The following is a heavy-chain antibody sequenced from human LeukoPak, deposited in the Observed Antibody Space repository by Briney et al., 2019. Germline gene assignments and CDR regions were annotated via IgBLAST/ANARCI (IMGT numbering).Heavy chain of an antibody. D-gene: IGHD5-12*01. V-gene: IGHV3-53*01. CDR2: IYSGGST. J-gene: IGHJ6*02. CDR3: ASLSGYGSYGMDV. Sequence: PGGSLRLSCAASGFTVSSNYMSWVRQAPGKGLEWVSVIYSGGSTYYADSVKGRFTISRDNSKNTPYLQMNSLRAEDTAVYYCASLSGYGSYGMDVWGQGTTVTVSS. CDR1: GFTVSSNY.